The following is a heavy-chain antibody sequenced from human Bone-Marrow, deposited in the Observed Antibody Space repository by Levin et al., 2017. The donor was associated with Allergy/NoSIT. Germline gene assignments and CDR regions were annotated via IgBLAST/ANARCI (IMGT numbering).Heavy chain of an antibody. CDR1: GFTFITYA. CDR3: AKGTGGSYVRPLGN. D-gene: IGHD2-15*01. CDR2: ISGSGDST. Sequence: GGSLRLSCAASGFTFITYAMTLVRQAPGKGLEWVSAISGSGDSTSYADSVKGRFTISRDNSKSTLYLQMNTLRAEDTAIYYCAKGTGGSYVRPLGNWGQGTLVTVSS. V-gene: IGHV3-23*01. J-gene: IGHJ4*02.